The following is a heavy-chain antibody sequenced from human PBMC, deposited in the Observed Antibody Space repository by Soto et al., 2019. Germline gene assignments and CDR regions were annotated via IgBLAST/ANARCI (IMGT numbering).Heavy chain of an antibody. D-gene: IGHD6-13*01. CDR1: GYTFTSYG. CDR3: VRRHVSATGIDWFDP. Sequence: GASVKVSCKASGYTFTSYGIHWVRQAPGQRLEWMGWINAANGDTKYSPKFQGRVTITRDTSASTAYMELSSLRSEDTAVYYCVRRHVSATGIDWFDPWGQGTLVTSP. J-gene: IGHJ5*02. V-gene: IGHV1-3*01. CDR2: INAANGDT.